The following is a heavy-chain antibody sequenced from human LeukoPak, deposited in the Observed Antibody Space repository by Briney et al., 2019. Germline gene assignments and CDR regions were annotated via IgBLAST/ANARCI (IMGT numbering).Heavy chain of an antibody. V-gene: IGHV4-59*11. D-gene: IGHD3-10*01. J-gene: IGHJ4*02. CDR3: ARSDGELFSDY. CDR2: ISYSGST. Sequence: SETLSLTCTVSGGSMSSHYWSWIRQPPGKGLEWIGYISYSGSTNYNPSLKSRVTISVDTSKNQFSLKLSSVTAADTAVYYCARSDGELFSDYWGQGTLVTVSS. CDR1: GGSMSSHY.